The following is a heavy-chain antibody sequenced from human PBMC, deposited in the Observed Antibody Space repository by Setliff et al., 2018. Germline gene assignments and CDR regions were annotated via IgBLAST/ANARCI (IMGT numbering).Heavy chain of an antibody. CDR2: VDHSGNT. CDR3: ARRDSTSFYGYSFDF. Sequence: SETLSLTCTVSGDSISRSTYYWGWIRQSPGKGLDWIGTVDHSGNTFYNPSLKSRVTISVDTSKNQFSLKLTSVSAADTAVYYCARRDSTSFYGYSFDFWGQGTLVTVSS. D-gene: IGHD3-22*01. J-gene: IGHJ4*02. V-gene: IGHV4-39*01. CDR1: GDSISRSTYY.